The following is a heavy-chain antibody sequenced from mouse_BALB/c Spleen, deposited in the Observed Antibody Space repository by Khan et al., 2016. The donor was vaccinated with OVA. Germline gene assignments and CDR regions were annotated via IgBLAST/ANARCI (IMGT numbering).Heavy chain of an antibody. D-gene: IGHD2-14*01. J-gene: IGHJ3*01. V-gene: IGHV1-4*01. CDR3: VRERAYYRNDGWFAY. CDR1: GYTFTSYT. CDR2: INPSSGYT. Sequence: QVQLKESGAELARPGASVKMSCKASGYTFTSYTMHWVKQRPGQGLEWIGYINPSSGYTNYNQKFKDKATLTADKSSSTAYMQLSSLTSEDSAFYYCVRERAYYRNDGWFAYWGQGTLVTVSA.